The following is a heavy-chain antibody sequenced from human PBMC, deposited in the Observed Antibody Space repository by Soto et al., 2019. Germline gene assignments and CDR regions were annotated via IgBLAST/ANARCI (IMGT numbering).Heavy chain of an antibody. Sequence: SETLSLDCTVPVGSFSSATHYWSWIRQPPGKPLEWIGFIYSSGSTNYNPSLKSRVTMSVDTSKNQFSLKLRSVIVADTAVYHCARFVRSCSGTTCYTRADVWGQGTTVTVSS. CDR1: VGSFSSATHY. CDR3: ARFVRSCSGTTCYTRADV. V-gene: IGHV4-61*01. CDR2: IYSSGST. D-gene: IGHD2-2*02. J-gene: IGHJ6*02.